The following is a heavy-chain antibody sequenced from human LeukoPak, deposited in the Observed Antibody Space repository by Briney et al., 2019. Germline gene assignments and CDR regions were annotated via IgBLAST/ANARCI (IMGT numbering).Heavy chain of an antibody. D-gene: IGHD6-19*01. J-gene: IGHJ3*02. V-gene: IGHV4-61*08. CDR2: IYYSGST. CDR3: ARDFYKQWLVHAFDI. Sequence: TSETLSLTCTVSGGSISSGDYYWSWIRQPPGKGLEWIGYIYYSGSTNYNPSLKSRVTISVDTSKNQFSLKLSFVTAADTAVYYCARDFYKQWLVHAFDIWGQGTMVTVSS. CDR1: GGSISSGDYY.